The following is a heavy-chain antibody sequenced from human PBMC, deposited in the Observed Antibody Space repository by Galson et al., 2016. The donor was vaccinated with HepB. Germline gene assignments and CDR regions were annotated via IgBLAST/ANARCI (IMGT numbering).Heavy chain of an antibody. CDR3: AREGGYDFWSGYSFRVWSLDY. CDR2: IWYDGSDK. D-gene: IGHD3-3*01. J-gene: IGHJ4*02. CDR1: GFTFSSYG. Sequence: SLRLSCAASGFTFSSYGMHWVRQAPGKGLEWVAVIWYDGSDKYYADSVKGRFTISRDNSKNTLYLQLSSLRAEDTAVYYCAREGGYDFWSGYSFRVWSLDYWCQGTRFTVSS. V-gene: IGHV3-33*01.